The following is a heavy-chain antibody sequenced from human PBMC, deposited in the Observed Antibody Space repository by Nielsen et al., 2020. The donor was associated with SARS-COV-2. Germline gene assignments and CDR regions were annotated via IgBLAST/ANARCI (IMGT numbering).Heavy chain of an antibody. CDR1: GGTFSSYA. CDR2: IIPILGIA. J-gene: IGHJ4*02. D-gene: IGHD6-6*01. CDR3: ARVPHLTSSSSVDY. V-gene: IGHV1-69*04. Sequence: SVKVSCKASGGTFSSYAISWVRQAPGQGLEWMGRIIPILGIANYAQKFQGRVTITADKSTSTAYMELSSLRSEDTAVYYCARVPHLTSSSSVDYWGQGTLVTVSS.